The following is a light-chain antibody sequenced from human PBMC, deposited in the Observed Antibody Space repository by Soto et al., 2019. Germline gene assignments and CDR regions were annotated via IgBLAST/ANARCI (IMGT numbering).Light chain of an antibody. J-gene: IGKJ1*01. Sequence: EIVLTQSPGTLSLSPGEGATLSCRASQSVSSSYLAWYQQKPGQAPRLLIYGASSRATGIPDRFSGSGSGTDFTLTISRLEPEDLAVYYCQQYASSTGTFGQGTKVEIK. CDR3: QQYASSTGT. CDR2: GAS. CDR1: QSVSSSY. V-gene: IGKV3-20*01.